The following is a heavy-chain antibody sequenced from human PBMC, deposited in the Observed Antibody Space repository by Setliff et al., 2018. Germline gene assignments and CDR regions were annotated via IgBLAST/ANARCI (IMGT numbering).Heavy chain of an antibody. CDR2: ISAYNGNT. D-gene: IGHD5-12*01. CDR3: ARQLSRRWLHTKRPGRYFDY. V-gene: IGHV1-18*01. J-gene: IGHJ4*02. CDR1: GYTFTSYG. Sequence: ASVKVSCKASGYTFTSYGISWVRQAPGQGLEWMGWISAYNGNTNYAQKLQGRVTMTTDTSTSKAYMELRSLRSDDTAVYYCARQLSRRWLHTKRPGRYFDYWGQGTLVTVSS.